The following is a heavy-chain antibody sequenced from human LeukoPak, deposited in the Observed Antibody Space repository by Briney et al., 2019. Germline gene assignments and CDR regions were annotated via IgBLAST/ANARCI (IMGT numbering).Heavy chain of an antibody. D-gene: IGHD1-7*01. CDR3: ANEAVWSSLTGTIAFDC. J-gene: IGHJ4*02. V-gene: IGHV3-23*01. CDR1: GLTFSSYA. Sequence: GGSLRLSCAASGLTFSSYAMSWVRQAPGKGLEWVSAISGSGGSTYYADSVKGRFTISRDNSKNTLYLQMNSLRAEDTAVYYCANEAVWSSLTGTIAFDCWGQGTLVTVSS. CDR2: ISGSGGST.